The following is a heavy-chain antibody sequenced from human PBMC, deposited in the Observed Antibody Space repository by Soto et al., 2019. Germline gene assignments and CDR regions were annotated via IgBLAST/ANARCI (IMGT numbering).Heavy chain of an antibody. V-gene: IGHV1-69*13. D-gene: IGHD2-15*01. CDR1: GYTFTTYG. Sequence: SVKVSCKASGYTFTTYGVRWVRQAPGQGLEWMGGIIPIFGTANYAQKFQGRVTITADESTSTAYMELSSLRSEDTAVYYCARWVVARLYYYGMDVWGQGTTVTVSS. CDR2: IIPIFGTA. J-gene: IGHJ6*02. CDR3: ARWVVARLYYYGMDV.